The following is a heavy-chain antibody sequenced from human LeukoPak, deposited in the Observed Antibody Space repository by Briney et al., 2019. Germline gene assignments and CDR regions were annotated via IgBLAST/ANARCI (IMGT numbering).Heavy chain of an antibody. CDR1: GFTFSNYA. J-gene: IGHJ4*02. Sequence: GGSLRHSCAASGFTFSNYAMSWVRQAPGKGLEWVSTISGSGGSTYYADSVKGRFTISRDNSKNTLYLQMNSLRAEDTAIYSCAREIDSSGYQANYFDYWGQGTLVTVCS. CDR3: AREIDSSGYQANYFDY. D-gene: IGHD3-22*01. CDR2: ISGSGGST. V-gene: IGHV3-23*01.